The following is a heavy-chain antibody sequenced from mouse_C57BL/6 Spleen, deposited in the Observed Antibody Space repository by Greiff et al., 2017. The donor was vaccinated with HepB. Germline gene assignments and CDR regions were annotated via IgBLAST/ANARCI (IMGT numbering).Heavy chain of an antibody. J-gene: IGHJ2*01. CDR3: ARLGAYYGSSPYYFDY. V-gene: IGHV1-52*01. D-gene: IGHD1-1*01. Sequence: VQLQQPGAELVRPGSSVKLSCKASGYTFTSYWMHWVKQRPIQGLEWIGNIDPSDSETHYNQKFKDKATLTVDKSSSTAYMQLSSLTSEDSAVYYCARLGAYYGSSPYYFDYWGQGTTLTVSS. CDR1: GYTFTSYW. CDR2: IDPSDSET.